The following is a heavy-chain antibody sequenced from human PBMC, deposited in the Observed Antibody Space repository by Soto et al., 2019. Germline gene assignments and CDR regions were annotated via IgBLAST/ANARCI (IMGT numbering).Heavy chain of an antibody. CDR2: ISWNSNTI. Sequence: EVQLVESGGGLVQPGRSLRLSCAASGVTFDHYAMHWVRQAPGKGLEWVSGISWNSNTIAYADSVKGRFPISRDNAKNPLYLQMNSLRAEDTAFYYCAKDTGTNWGQGTLVTVSS. CDR3: AKDTGTN. V-gene: IGHV3-9*01. CDR1: GVTFDHYA. J-gene: IGHJ4*02.